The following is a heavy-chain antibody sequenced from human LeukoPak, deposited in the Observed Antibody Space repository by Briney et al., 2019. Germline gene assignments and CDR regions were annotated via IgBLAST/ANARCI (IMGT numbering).Heavy chain of an antibody. D-gene: IGHD5/OR15-5a*01. CDR3: ARGGSTVRWRRDWFDP. V-gene: IGHV4-59*01. J-gene: IGHJ5*02. Sequence: PSETLSLTCTVSGGSISSYYWGWIRQPPGKGLEWIGSIYYSGSTNYNPSLKSRVTISVDTSKNQFSLKLSSVTAADTAVYYCARGGSTVRWRRDWFDPWGQGTLVTVSS. CDR2: IYYSGST. CDR1: GGSISSYY.